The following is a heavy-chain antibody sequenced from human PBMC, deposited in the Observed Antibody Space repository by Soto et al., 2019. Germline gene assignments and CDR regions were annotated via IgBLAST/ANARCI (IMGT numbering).Heavy chain of an antibody. CDR3: ARHFNHYYDSSGYYRTNDAFDI. D-gene: IGHD3-22*01. CDR1: GGSISSSSYY. J-gene: IGHJ3*02. Sequence: PSDTLSLTLNVSGGSISSSSYYWVFIRQRPWKGLDWSGSIYYSGSTYYNPSLKSRVTISVDTSKNQFSLKLSSVTAADTAVYYCARHFNHYYDSSGYYRTNDAFDIWGQGTMVTVSS. CDR2: IYYSGST. V-gene: IGHV4-39*01.